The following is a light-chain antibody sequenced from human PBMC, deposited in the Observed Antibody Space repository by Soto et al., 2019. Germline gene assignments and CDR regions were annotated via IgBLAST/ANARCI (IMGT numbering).Light chain of an antibody. V-gene: IGLV2-11*01. CDR3: CSYAGS. J-gene: IGLJ2*01. Sequence: QSALTQPRSVSGSPGQSVTISCTGTSSDVGGYNYVSWYQQHPGEAPKLMIYDVSKRPSGVPDRFSGSKSGNTASLTISGLQAEDEADYYCCSYAGSFGGGTKLTVL. CDR2: DVS. CDR1: SSDVGGYNY.